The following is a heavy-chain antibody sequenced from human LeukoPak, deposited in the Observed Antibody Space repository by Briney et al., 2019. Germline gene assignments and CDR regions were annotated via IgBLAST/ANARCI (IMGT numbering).Heavy chain of an antibody. J-gene: IGHJ4*02. CDR3: ARDTEEYSSSSGVQL. D-gene: IGHD6-6*01. CDR2: IQYDGDNK. Sequence: PGGSLRLSCAASGFTFGTSGMHWVRQAPGKGLEWVAFIQYDGDNKYYADSVKGRFTISRDNSKNTLYLQMNSLRAEDTAVYYCARDTEEYSSSSGVQLWGQGTLVTVSS. V-gene: IGHV3-30*02. CDR1: GFTFGTSG.